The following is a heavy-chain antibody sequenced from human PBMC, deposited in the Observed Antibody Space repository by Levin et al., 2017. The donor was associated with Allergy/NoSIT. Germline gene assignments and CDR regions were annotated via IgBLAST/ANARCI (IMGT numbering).Heavy chain of an antibody. V-gene: IGHV3-30*18. CDR1: GFSFRSFG. CDR3: AKDVVFGTSSWSLDF. D-gene: IGHD6-13*01. CDR2: ISYDESDK. J-gene: IGHJ4*02. Sequence: GGSLRLSCAASGFSFRSFGMHWVRQAPGKGLEWVAVISYDESDKFYADSVKGRFTISRDNTKNTLYLQMNSLRSEDAAVNYCAKDVVFGTSSWSLDFWGQGTLVTVSS.